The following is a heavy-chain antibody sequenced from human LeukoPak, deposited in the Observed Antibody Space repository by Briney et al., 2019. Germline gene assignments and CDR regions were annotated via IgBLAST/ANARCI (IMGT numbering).Heavy chain of an antibody. CDR1: GVTLNDYY. D-gene: IGHD5-12*01. Sequence: PGGSLRLSCAASGVTLNDYYMSWIRQAPGEGLEWLSSIGSGGTPIYYAGFVEGRFTISWDNAKNSLYLQMDGLRAEDTAIYYCARLHSGYFVRHFDYWGQGTLVTVSS. J-gene: IGHJ4*02. CDR2: IGSGGTPI. CDR3: ARLHSGYFVRHFDY. V-gene: IGHV3-11*01.